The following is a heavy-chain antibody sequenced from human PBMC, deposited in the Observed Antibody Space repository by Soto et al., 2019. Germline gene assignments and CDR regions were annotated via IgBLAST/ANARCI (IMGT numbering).Heavy chain of an antibody. Sequence: SETLSLTCTVSGGTISSWYWSWIRQPPGKGLEWIGYIYYSGSTNCNPSLKSRVTISVDTSKNQFSLKLSSVTAADTAVYYCAREGAAAGNPYFDYWGQGTLVTVSS. D-gene: IGHD6-13*01. CDR1: GGTISSWY. CDR2: IYYSGST. J-gene: IGHJ4*02. CDR3: AREGAAAGNPYFDY. V-gene: IGHV4-59*01.